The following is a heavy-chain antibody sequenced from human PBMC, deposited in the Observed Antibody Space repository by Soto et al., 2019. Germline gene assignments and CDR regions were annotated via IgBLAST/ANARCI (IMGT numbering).Heavy chain of an antibody. V-gene: IGHV3-15*01. CDR3: TTGLAAAGTNY. CDR2: IKSKTDGVTT. CDR1: GFTFNAAW. J-gene: IGHJ4*02. D-gene: IGHD6-13*01. Sequence: GGSLRLSCAASGFTFNAAWMSWVRQAPGKGLEWVGRIKSKTDGVTTDFAAPVKGRFTISRDDSKNTVYLQMNSLKIEDTAVYYCTTGLAAAGTNYWGQGTLVTVSS.